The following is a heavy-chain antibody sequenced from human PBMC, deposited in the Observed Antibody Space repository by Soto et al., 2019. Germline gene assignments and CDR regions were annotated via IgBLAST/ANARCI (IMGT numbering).Heavy chain of an antibody. CDR3: ARGGEDKWLAFDF. V-gene: IGHV4-4*02. CDR2: IYHSGST. Sequence: PSETLSLTCAVSSGSLNSTNWWSWVRQPPGKGLEWIGEIYHSGSTNYNPSLKSRVTISVAESANHFSLTLTPVTAADTAVYYCARGGEDKWLAFDFRGQGTLVTVSS. CDR1: SGSLNSTNW. D-gene: IGHD6-19*01. J-gene: IGHJ4*02.